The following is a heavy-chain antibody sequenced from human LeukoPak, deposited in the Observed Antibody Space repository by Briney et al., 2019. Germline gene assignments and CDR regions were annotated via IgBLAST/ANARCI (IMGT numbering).Heavy chain of an antibody. CDR3: ARSKSSSSPNFDY. CDR2: ISYDGSNK. Sequence: PGGSLRLSCAASGFTFSSYAMHWVRQAPGKGLEWVAIISYDGSNKYYADSVKGRLTISRDNSKSTLYLQMNSLRAEDTAVYYCARSKSSSSPNFDYWGQGTLVTVSS. V-gene: IGHV3-30-3*01. J-gene: IGHJ4*02. D-gene: IGHD6-6*01. CDR1: GFTFSSYA.